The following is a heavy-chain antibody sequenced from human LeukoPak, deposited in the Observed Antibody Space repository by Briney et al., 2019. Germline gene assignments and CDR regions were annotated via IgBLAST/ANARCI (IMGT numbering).Heavy chain of an antibody. Sequence: GASVKVSCKASVYTFTSYDINWVRQATGQGLEWMGWMNPNSGNTGYAQKFQGRVTMTRNTCISTAYMELSSLRSEDTAVYYCARESSGWYSRSDNWFDPWGQGTLVTVSS. V-gene: IGHV1-8*01. CDR1: VYTFTSYD. D-gene: IGHD6-19*01. CDR2: MNPNSGNT. J-gene: IGHJ5*02. CDR3: ARESSGWYSRSDNWFDP.